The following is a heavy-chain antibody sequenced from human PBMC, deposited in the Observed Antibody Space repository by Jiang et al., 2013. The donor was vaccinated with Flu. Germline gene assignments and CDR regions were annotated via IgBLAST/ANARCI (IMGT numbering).Heavy chain of an antibody. CDR1: GGSFNGYY. CDR3: ARGRYESGSYFNNGMGV. Sequence: GLVKPSETLSLTCAVLGGSFNGYYWSWIRQPPGKGLEWIGEIDHSGSTNYNASLKSRVTMSADTFKKQVSLELSSVTAADTAVYYCARGRYESGSYFNNGMGVWGQGTTVTVSS. D-gene: IGHD3-10*01. V-gene: IGHV4-34*01. CDR2: IDHSGST. J-gene: IGHJ6*02.